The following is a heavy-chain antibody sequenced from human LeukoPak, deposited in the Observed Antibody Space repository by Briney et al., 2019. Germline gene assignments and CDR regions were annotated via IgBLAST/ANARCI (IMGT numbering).Heavy chain of an antibody. CDR3: ARAMRSHIVVVPAAIVRGAYYYYMDV. Sequence: PSETLSLTCTVSGGSISSGSYYWTWIRQPAGKGLEWIGRIYTSGSTNYNPSLKSRVTISVDMSKNQFSLKLSSVTAADTAVYYCARAMRSHIVVVPAAIVRGAYYYYMDVWGKGTTVTISS. J-gene: IGHJ6*03. V-gene: IGHV4-61*02. D-gene: IGHD2-2*01. CDR1: GGSISSGSYY. CDR2: IYTSGST.